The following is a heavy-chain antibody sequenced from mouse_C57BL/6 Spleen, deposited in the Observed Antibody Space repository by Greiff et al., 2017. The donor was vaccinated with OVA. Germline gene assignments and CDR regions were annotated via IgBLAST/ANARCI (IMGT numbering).Heavy chain of an antibody. V-gene: IGHV1-20*01. D-gene: IGHD1-1*01. CDR3: ARSDYGSSYWYFDV. CDR1: GYSFTGYF. Sequence: VQLKESGPELVKPGDSVKISCKASGYSFTGYFMNWVMPSHGKSLEWIGRINPYNGDTFYNQKFKGKATLTVDKSSSTAHMELRSLTSEDSAVYYCARSDYGSSYWYFDVWGTGTTVTVSS. CDR2: INPYNGDT. J-gene: IGHJ1*03.